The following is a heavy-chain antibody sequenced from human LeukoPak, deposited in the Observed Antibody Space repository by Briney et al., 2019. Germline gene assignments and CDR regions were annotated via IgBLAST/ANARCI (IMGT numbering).Heavy chain of an antibody. CDR1: GGSISSGGYY. V-gene: IGHV4-31*03. D-gene: IGHD1-26*01. CDR3: ARHQWVPAFDI. CDR2: IYYSGST. Sequence: SETLSLTCTVSGGSISSGGYYWSWIRQHPGKGLEWIGYIYYSGSTYYNPSLKSRVTISVDTSKNQFSLKLSSVTAADTAVYYCARHQWVPAFDIWGQGTMVTVSS. J-gene: IGHJ3*02.